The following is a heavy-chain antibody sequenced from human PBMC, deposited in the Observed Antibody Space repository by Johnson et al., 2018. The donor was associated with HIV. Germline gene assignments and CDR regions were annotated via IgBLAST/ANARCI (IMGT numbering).Heavy chain of an antibody. CDR1: GFTFDDHG. V-gene: IGHV3-20*04. J-gene: IGHJ3*02. D-gene: IGHD3-16*01. CDR3: AKAPWRGGDPNSAFDI. CDR2: IYSGGGT. Sequence: MQLVESGGGVVRPGGSLRLSCAASGFTFDDHGMSWVRQAPGKGLEWVSVIYSGGGTYYEDSVKGRFTISRDNSKNTLYLQMNSLGAEDTALYYFAKAPWRGGDPNSAFDIWGQGTMVTVSS.